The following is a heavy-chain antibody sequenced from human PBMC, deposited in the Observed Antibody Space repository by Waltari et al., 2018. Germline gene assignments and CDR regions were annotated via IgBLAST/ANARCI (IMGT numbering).Heavy chain of an antibody. CDR1: VFTFSRFA. V-gene: IGHV3-23*01. J-gene: IGHJ4*02. CDR2: ISSGGGST. CDR3: AKRTGTSWSFFDY. D-gene: IGHD6-13*01. Sequence: EGQLFESEGGLVHHGGSLRLSCAATVFTFSRFAMASVRHAPGTVLEWVSSISSGGGSTYYADSVKGRFTISRDNSKNTLDLQLNSLRAEDTAIYYCAKRTGTSWSFFDYWGQGTLVTVSS.